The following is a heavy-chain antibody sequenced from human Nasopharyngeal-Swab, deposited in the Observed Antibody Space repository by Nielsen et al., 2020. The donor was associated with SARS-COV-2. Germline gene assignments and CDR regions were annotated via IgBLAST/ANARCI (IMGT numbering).Heavy chain of an antibody. J-gene: IGHJ4*02. D-gene: IGHD3-22*01. CDR3: ARGEYYDSSGYYYFDY. Sequence: SETLSLTCAVSGGSISSSNWWRWVRQPPGKGLEWIGEIYHSGSTNYNPSLKSRVTISVDTSKNQFSLKLSSVTAADTAVYYCARGEYYDSSGYYYFDYWGQGTLVTVSS. CDR1: GGSISSSNW. V-gene: IGHV4-4*02. CDR2: IYHSGST.